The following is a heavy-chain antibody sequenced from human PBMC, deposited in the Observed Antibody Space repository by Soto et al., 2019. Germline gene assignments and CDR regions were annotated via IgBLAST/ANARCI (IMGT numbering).Heavy chain of an antibody. J-gene: IGHJ4*02. V-gene: IGHV4-59*01. CDR1: DGSISGFY. CDR3: ARDRGSVAGFDY. CDR2: IYYSGST. D-gene: IGHD6-19*01. Sequence: KPSETLSLTCAVSDGSISGFYWSWIRQPPGKGLEWIGYIYYSGSTNYNPSLKSRVTISVDTSKNQFSLKLNSVTAADTAVYYCARDRGSVAGFDYWGQGTLVTVSS.